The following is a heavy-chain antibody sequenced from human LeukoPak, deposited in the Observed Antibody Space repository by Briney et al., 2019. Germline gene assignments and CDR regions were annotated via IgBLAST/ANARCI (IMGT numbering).Heavy chain of an antibody. CDR3: ASCAYNSSWRLTYFDY. CDR1: GFSFSDYG. Sequence: PGGSLRLSCAASGFSFSDYGMNWVRQAPGKGLEWVAVIWNDGSNKYYADSVKGRFTISRDNSKNTLFLQMNSLRAEDTAVYFCASCAYNSSWRLTYFDYWGQGTLVTVSS. D-gene: IGHD6-13*01. V-gene: IGHV3-33*01. J-gene: IGHJ4*02. CDR2: IWNDGSNK.